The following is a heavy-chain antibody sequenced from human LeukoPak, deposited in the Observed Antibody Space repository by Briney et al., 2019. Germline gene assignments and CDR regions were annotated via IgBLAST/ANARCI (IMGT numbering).Heavy chain of an antibody. V-gene: IGHV3-30*02. Sequence: GGSLRLSCAASGFTFSSYGMHWVRQAPGKGLEWVAFIRYDGSNKYYADSVKGRFTISRDNSKNTLYLQMNSLRAEDTAVYYCAKDRNSSSSGLPGYWGQGTLVTVSS. J-gene: IGHJ4*02. CDR3: AKDRNSSSSGLPGY. CDR2: IRYDGSNK. D-gene: IGHD6-6*01. CDR1: GFTFSSYG.